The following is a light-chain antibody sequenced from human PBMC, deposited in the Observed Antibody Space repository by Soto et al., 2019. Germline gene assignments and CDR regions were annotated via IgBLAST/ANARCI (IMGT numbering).Light chain of an antibody. Sequence: QAVVTQEPSLTVSPGGTVTLTCGSSTGPVTNGHFPYWFQQKPGQAPRPLIYDTDNKHSWTPARFSASLLGDKAALTLSRALPEDEADYYCLLSYTGRLYVFGPGTKLTVL. V-gene: IGLV7-46*01. CDR3: LLSYTGRLYV. J-gene: IGLJ1*01. CDR1: TGPVTNGHF. CDR2: DTD.